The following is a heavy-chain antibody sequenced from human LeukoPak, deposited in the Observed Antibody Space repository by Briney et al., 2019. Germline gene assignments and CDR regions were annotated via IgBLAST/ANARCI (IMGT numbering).Heavy chain of an antibody. V-gene: IGHV3-48*03. CDR2: ISSSGSTI. Sequence: PWGSLRLSCAASGFTFSSYEMNWVRQAPGKGLEWVSYISSSGSTIYYADSVKGRFTISRDNAKNSLYLQMNSLRAEDTAVYYCARGYSSSWYKYYFDYWGQGTLVTVSS. CDR3: ARGYSSSWYKYYFDY. J-gene: IGHJ4*02. D-gene: IGHD6-13*01. CDR1: GFTFSSYE.